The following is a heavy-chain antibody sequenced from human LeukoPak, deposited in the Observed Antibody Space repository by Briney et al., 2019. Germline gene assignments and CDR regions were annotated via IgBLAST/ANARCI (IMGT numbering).Heavy chain of an antibody. V-gene: IGHV3-48*03. CDR3: AREGGRYYGSGSYSWFDP. Sequence: GGSLRLSCAASGFTFSSYEMNWVRQAPGKGLEWVSYISSSGSTIYYADSVKGRFTISRGNAKNSLYLQMNSLRAEDTAVYYCAREGGRYYGSGSYSWFDPWGQGTLVTVSS. J-gene: IGHJ5*02. D-gene: IGHD3-10*01. CDR1: GFTFSSYE. CDR2: ISSSGSTI.